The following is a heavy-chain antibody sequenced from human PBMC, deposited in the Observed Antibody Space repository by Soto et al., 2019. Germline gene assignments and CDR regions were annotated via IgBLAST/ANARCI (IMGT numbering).Heavy chain of an antibody. Sequence: QVQLVESGGGLVKPGGSLRLSCVASGFTSSDHYMSWIRQAPGKGLEWVSYISDSGSALYHADSVRGRFTISRDNAKKSLYLQMNSLRAEDTAVYYCARDRSSSWYGRGYHYYGMDVWGQGTTVTVSS. V-gene: IGHV3-11*01. CDR3: ARDRSSSWYGRGYHYYGMDV. J-gene: IGHJ6*02. CDR1: GFTSSDHY. CDR2: ISDSGSAL. D-gene: IGHD6-13*01.